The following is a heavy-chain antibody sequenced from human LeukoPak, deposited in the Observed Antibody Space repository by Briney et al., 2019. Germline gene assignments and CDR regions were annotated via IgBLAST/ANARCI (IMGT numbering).Heavy chain of an antibody. D-gene: IGHD2-15*01. V-gene: IGHV5-51*01. J-gene: IGHJ3*02. CDR1: GYIFTSSW. Sequence: GESLKISCKGSGYIFTSSWIGWVRQMPGKGLEWMGIIYPGDSDTRYSPPFQGQVTISADKSISTAYLQWSSLKASDTAMYYCAGDLAATRDAFDIWGQGTMVTVSS. CDR3: AGDLAATRDAFDI. CDR2: IYPGDSDT.